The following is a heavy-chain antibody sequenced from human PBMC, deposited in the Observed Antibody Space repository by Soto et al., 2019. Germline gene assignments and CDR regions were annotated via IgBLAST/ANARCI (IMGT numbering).Heavy chain of an antibody. CDR2: VYFSGNT. D-gene: IGHD6-25*01. Sequence: SATLSLTCTVSGVSLSSYYWTWIRQSPGKGLEWIGYVYFSGNTNYNPSLKSRVTISIDTSKNQFSLRLASVTAADTACYYCGSVRTSGSVLSWVQGTLVTVSS. J-gene: IGHJ4*02. CDR3: GSVRTSGSVLS. V-gene: IGHV4-59*01. CDR1: GVSLSSYY.